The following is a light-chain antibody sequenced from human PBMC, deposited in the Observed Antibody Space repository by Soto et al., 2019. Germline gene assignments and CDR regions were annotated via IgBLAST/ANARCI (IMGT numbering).Light chain of an antibody. Sequence: EIVLTYSPGTLSLSRWEIATLSCRASQSVSSSYLAWYQQKPGQAPRLLIYGASSRATGIPDRFSGSGSGTDFTLTISRLEPEDFAVYYCQQYGSTPPITFGQVTRLEIK. V-gene: IGKV3-20*01. CDR3: QQYGSTPPIT. CDR1: QSVSSSY. CDR2: GAS. J-gene: IGKJ5*01.